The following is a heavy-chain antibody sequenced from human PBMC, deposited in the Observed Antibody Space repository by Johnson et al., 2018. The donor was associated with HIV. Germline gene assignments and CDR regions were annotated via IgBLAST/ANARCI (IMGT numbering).Heavy chain of an antibody. CDR1: GFTFSTYA. CDR2: ISYDGSNK. D-gene: IGHD4-23*01. J-gene: IGHJ3*02. CDR3: ARARWRVDDAFDI. V-gene: IGHV3-30*04. Sequence: QVQLVESGGGVVQPGRSLRLSCAASGFTFSTYAMHWVRQAPGKGLEWVAVISYDGSNKYYADSVKGRFTISRDNSKNTMYLQMNSLRPEDTAVYYCARARWRVDDAFDIWGQGTMVTVSS.